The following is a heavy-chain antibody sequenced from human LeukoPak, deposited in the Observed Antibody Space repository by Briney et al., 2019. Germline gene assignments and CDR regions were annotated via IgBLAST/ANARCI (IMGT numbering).Heavy chain of an antibody. D-gene: IGHD2-15*01. CDR1: GYTFTGYY. V-gene: IGHV1-2*02. J-gene: IGHJ5*02. Sequence: ASVTVSCKASGYTFTGYYMHWVRQAPGQGLEWMGWINPNSGGTNYAQKFQGRVTMTRDTSISTAYMELSRLRSDDTAVYYCARDTEYCSGGSCYGFWFDPWGQGTLVTVSS. CDR3: ARDTEYCSGGSCYGFWFDP. CDR2: INPNSGGT.